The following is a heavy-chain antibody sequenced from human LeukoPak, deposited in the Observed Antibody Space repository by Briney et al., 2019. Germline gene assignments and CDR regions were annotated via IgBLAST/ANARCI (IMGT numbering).Heavy chain of an antibody. CDR3: ARAHCGGDLCYFDY. D-gene: IGHD2-21*02. V-gene: IGHV3-7*01. CDR2: IKQDGSEK. CDR1: GFTFSSYW. J-gene: IGHJ4*02. Sequence: PGGSLRLSCAASGFTFSSYWMSWVRQAPGKGLEWVANIKQDGSEKYYVDSVKGRFTISRDNAKNSLYLQMNSLRAEDTAVYYCARAHCGGDLCYFDYWGQGTLVTVSS.